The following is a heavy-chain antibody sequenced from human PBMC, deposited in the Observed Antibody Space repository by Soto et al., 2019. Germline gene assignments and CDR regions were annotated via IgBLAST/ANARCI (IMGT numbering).Heavy chain of an antibody. Sequence: QVHLEQSGGEVKKPGASVKVSCKASNYTFSGYAISWVRQAPGQGLEWMGWISGYNGHTTYAPKFQGRLTMTTDTSTTTAYMDLRSLGSDDTAIYYCERLLQYFAPDYWGQGTLVTVSS. CDR2: ISGYNGHT. J-gene: IGHJ4*02. D-gene: IGHD1-26*01. CDR3: ERLLQYFAPDY. V-gene: IGHV1-18*01. CDR1: NYTFSGYA.